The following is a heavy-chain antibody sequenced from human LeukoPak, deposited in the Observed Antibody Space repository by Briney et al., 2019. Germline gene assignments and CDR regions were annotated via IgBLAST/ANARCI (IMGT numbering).Heavy chain of an antibody. CDR3: ARLRYFDVTDLVHAFDL. J-gene: IGHJ3*01. CDR2: IYYTGST. D-gene: IGHD3-9*01. V-gene: IGHV4-59*01. CDR1: GGSISGYY. Sequence: SETLSLTCGVSGGSISGYYWSWIRQPPANGREGIAYIYYTGSTNYNPSLDSRVTISVDTSKNQFSLKLNSVTTADTAVYYCARLRYFDVTDLVHAFDLWGQGTVVTVSS.